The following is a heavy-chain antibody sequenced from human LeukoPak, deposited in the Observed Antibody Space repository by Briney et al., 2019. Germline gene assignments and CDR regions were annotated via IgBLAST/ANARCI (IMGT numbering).Heavy chain of an antibody. V-gene: IGHV3-30*02. Sequence: GGSLRLSCAASGFTFSSYGMHWVRQAPGKGLEWVAFIRYDGSNKYYADSVKGRFTISRDNAKNSLYLQMNSLRAEDTALYYCASSRYDSSGYYGIIGYWGQGTLVTVSS. CDR3: ASSRYDSSGYYGIIGY. CDR1: GFTFSSYG. J-gene: IGHJ4*02. D-gene: IGHD3-22*01. CDR2: IRYDGSNK.